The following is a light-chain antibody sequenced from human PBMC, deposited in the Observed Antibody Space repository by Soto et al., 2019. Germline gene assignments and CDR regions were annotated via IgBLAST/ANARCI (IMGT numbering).Light chain of an antibody. CDR3: QQPPYT. J-gene: IGKJ3*01. V-gene: IGKV1-39*01. Sequence: DIQMTHSPSSLSASVGDRVTITCRASQGISTYLNWYQQKPGKAPKLLIYATSTLQSGVPSRFSGRDSGADFTLTVNNLQPEDFATYYCQQPPYTFGPGTKVDI. CDR2: ATS. CDR1: QGISTY.